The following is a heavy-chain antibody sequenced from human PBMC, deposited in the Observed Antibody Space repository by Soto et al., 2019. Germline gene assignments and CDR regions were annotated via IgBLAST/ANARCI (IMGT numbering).Heavy chain of an antibody. V-gene: IGHV1-69*13. CDR1: GGTFSSYA. Sequence: SVKVSCKASGGTFSSYAISWVRQAPGQGLEWMGGIIPIFGTANYAQKFQGRVTITADESTSTAYMELSSLRSEDTAVYYCARVGVAARPGWFDPWGQGTLVTAPQ. D-gene: IGHD6-6*01. J-gene: IGHJ5*02. CDR3: ARVGVAARPGWFDP. CDR2: IIPIFGTA.